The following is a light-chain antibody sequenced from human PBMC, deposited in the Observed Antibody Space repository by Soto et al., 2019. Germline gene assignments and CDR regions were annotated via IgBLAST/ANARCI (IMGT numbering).Light chain of an antibody. J-gene: IGLJ2*01. CDR3: QSFDSRLSAPV. CDR2: ANN. Sequence: QSVLTQPPSVSGAPGKRVTISCTGNFSIIGSPFDVHWYQHLPGTAPRLLIYANNHRPSGVPDRFSGSKSGTSASLAINGLQGDDEAAYYCQSFDSRLSAPVFGGGTKLTVL. CDR1: FSIIGSPFD. V-gene: IGLV1-40*01.